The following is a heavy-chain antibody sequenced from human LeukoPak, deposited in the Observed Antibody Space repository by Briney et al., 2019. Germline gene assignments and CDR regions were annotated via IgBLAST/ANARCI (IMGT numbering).Heavy chain of an antibody. CDR2: IYYSGST. D-gene: IGHD6-19*01. J-gene: IGHJ4*02. CDR1: GGSISSYY. Sequence: PSETLSLTCTVSGGSISSYYWSWIRQPPGKGLEWIGYIYYSGSTNYNPSLKSRVTISVDTSKNQFSLKLSSVIAADTAVYYCASQMYSSGWYPFDYWGQGTLVIVSS. CDR3: ASQMYSSGWYPFDY. V-gene: IGHV4-59*01.